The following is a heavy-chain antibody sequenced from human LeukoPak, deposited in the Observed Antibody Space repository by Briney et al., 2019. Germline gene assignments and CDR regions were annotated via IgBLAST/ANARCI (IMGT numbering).Heavy chain of an antibody. Sequence: PGGSLRLSCAASGFTFSSYSMNWVRQAPGKGLEWVSSISSSSYIYYADSVKGRFTISRDNAKNSLYLQMNSLRAEDTAVYYCASLAGVPAASGDAFDIWGQGTMVTVSS. CDR1: GFTFSSYS. V-gene: IGHV3-21*01. CDR3: ASLAGVPAASGDAFDI. J-gene: IGHJ3*02. CDR2: ISSSSYI. D-gene: IGHD2-2*01.